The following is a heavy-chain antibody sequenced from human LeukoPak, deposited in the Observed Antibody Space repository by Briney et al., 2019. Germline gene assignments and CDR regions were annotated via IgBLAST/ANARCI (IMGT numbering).Heavy chain of an antibody. J-gene: IGHJ4*02. V-gene: IGHV4-34*01. CDR3: AGRKWLVRHRKDY. D-gene: IGHD6-19*01. Sequence: SETLSLTCAVYSGSFSGYYWSWIRQPPGKGLVWIGEINHSGNTNYNPSLKSRVTISVDTSKNQFSLKLSSVTAADTAVYYCAGRKWLVRHRKDYWGQGTLVTVSS. CDR2: INHSGNT. CDR1: SGSFSGYY.